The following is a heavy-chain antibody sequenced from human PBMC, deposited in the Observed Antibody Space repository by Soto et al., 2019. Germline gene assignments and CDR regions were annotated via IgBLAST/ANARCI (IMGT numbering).Heavy chain of an antibody. CDR1: GYSFTSYW. V-gene: IGHV5-10-1*03. CDR3: ARARGWYDLGRLVNYYYGMDI. CDR2: IDPSDSYT. Sequence: EVQLVQSGAEVKKPGESLRISCKGSGYSFTSYWISWVRQMPGKGLEWMGRIDPSDSYTNYSPSFQGHVTISADKSISTAYLQWSSLKASDTAMYYCARARGWYDLGRLVNYYYGMDIWGQGTTVTVSS. J-gene: IGHJ6*02. D-gene: IGHD6-19*01.